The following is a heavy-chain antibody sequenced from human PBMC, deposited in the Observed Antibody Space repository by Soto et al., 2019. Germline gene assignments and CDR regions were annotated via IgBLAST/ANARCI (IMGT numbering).Heavy chain of an antibody. CDR2: VAYSGTT. J-gene: IGHJ5*02. CDR1: PGSISSSY. V-gene: IGHV4-59*01. D-gene: IGHD1-26*01. CDR3: AREAQDYYFDH. Sequence: QVQLQESGPGLVKPSETLTLTRTVSPGSISSSYWSWIRQPPGRGLEWIGHVAYSGTTKYNPSLKSRGSISVSTSKRQFSLRLTSVTAADTAVYYCAREAQDYYFDHWGQGILVTVSS.